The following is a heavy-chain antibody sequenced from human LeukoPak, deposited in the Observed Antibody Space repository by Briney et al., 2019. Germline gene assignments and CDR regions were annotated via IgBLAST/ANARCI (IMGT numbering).Heavy chain of an antibody. CDR2: INPKSGGT. Sequence: GASVKVSCKASGYTFTGYDMHWVRQAPGQGLEGMGWINPKSGGTNYAQKFQGRVTMTGDTSITTAYMELSSLRSAGTALYYCARDIGQGSRWLYDYWGQGTLVTVSS. D-gene: IGHD6-13*01. CDR1: GYTFTGYD. CDR3: ARDIGQGSRWLYDY. V-gene: IGHV1-2*02. J-gene: IGHJ4*02.